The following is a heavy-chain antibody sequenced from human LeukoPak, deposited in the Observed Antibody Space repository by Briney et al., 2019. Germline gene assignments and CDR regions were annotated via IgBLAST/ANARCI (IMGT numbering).Heavy chain of an antibody. J-gene: IGHJ3*02. V-gene: IGHV1-46*01. CDR2: INPSGGST. CDR1: GYTFTSYY. CDR3: AHAVEDAFDI. D-gene: IGHD6-19*01. Sequence: ASVKVSCKASGYTFTSYYMHRVRQAPGQGLELMGIINPSGGSTSYAQKFQGRVIMTRDTSTSTVYMELSSLRSEDTAVYYCAHAVEDAFDIWGQGTMVTVSS.